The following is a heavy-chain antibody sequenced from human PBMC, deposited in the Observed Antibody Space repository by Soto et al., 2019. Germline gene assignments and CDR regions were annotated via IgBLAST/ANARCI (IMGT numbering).Heavy chain of an antibody. CDR3: ARDQYSGYDLVPPPTSNYYYYMDV. CDR1: GFTFSDYY. V-gene: IGHV3-11*01. CDR2: ISSSGSTI. Sequence: QVQLVESGGGLVKPGGSLRLSCAASGFTFSDYYMSWIRQAPGKGLEWVSYISSSGSTIYYADSVKGRFTISRDNAKNSLYLQMNSLRAEDTAVYYCARDQYSGYDLVPPPTSNYYYYMDVWGKGTTVTVSS. D-gene: IGHD5-12*01. J-gene: IGHJ6*03.